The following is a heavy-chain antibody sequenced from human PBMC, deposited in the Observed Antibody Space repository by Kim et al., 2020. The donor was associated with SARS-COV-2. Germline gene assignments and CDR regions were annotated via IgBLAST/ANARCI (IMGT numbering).Heavy chain of an antibody. Sequence: NSNPSLKSRVTISVDTSKNQFSLKLSSVTAADTAVYYCARGPRPRGGMDVWGQGTTVTVSS. J-gene: IGHJ6*02. CDR3: ARGPRPRGGMDV. V-gene: IGHV4-34*01.